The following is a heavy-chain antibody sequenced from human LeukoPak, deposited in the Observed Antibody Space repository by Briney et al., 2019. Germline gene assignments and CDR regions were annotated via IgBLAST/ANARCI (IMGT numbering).Heavy chain of an antibody. J-gene: IGHJ4*02. CDR2: ISVSDDST. D-gene: IGHD3-3*01. CDR1: GFTFSSYA. CDR3: AKEWSDSYYFDY. V-gene: IGHV3-23*01. Sequence: GGSLRLSCAASGFTFSSYAMSWVRQAPGKGLDWVSAISVSDDSTYYADSVKGRFTISRDNSKNTLYLQMNSLRAEDTAVYYCAKEWSDSYYFDYWGQGTLVTVSS.